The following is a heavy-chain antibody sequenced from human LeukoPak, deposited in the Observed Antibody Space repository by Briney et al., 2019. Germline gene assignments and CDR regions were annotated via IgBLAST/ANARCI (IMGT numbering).Heavy chain of an antibody. CDR3: ARDSVAVAGTFDY. J-gene: IGHJ4*02. CDR1: GYTFTCYY. V-gene: IGHV1-69*04. CDR2: IIPILGIA. Sequence: GASVKVSCKASGYTFTCYYMHWVRQAPGQGLEWMGRIIPILGIANYAQKFQGRVTITADKSTSTAYMELSSLRSEDTAVYYCARDSVAVAGTFDYWGQGTLVTVSS. D-gene: IGHD6-19*01.